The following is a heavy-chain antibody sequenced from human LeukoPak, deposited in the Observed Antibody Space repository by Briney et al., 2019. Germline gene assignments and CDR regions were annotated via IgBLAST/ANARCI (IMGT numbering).Heavy chain of an antibody. Sequence: SETLSLTCTVSGGSISSYYWSWIRQPPGKGLEWIGYIYYSGSTNYNPSLKSRVIISVDTSKNQFSLKLSSVTAADTAVYYCARQIKLEPNALAHFDYWGQGTLVTVSS. CDR1: GGSISSYY. CDR3: ARQIKLEPNALAHFDY. J-gene: IGHJ4*02. D-gene: IGHD1-1*01. V-gene: IGHV4-59*01. CDR2: IYYSGST.